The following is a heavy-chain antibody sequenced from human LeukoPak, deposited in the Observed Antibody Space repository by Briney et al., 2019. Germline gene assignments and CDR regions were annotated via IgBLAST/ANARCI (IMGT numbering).Heavy chain of an antibody. V-gene: IGHV3-23*01. CDR3: ATDRMIQLWLGFDY. J-gene: IGHJ4*02. D-gene: IGHD5-18*01. CDR1: GFTFSSFA. Sequence: PGGSLRFSCSASGFTFSSFAMSWVRQAPGKGLEWVSAISGSGGSTYYADSVKGRFTISRDNSKNTLYLQMNSLRAEDTAVYYCATDRMIQLWLGFDYWGQGTLVTVSS. CDR2: ISGSGGST.